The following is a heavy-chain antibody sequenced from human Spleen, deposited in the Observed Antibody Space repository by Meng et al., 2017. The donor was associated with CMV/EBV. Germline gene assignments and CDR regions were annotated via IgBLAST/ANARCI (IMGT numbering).Heavy chain of an antibody. V-gene: IGHV3-23*03. Sequence: GESLKISCAASGFTFGSYAMSWVRHATGKGLEWVSVIYSGGSTTYCADSVRGRFAICRDNSKNTVYLQMSSLTAEDTAVYYCANYGFIRPARPIYYQNNIMDAWGQGTTVTVSS. CDR3: ANYGFIRPARPIYYQNNIMDA. J-gene: IGHJ6*02. CDR2: IYSGGSTT. CDR1: GFTFGSYA. D-gene: IGHD2-2*02.